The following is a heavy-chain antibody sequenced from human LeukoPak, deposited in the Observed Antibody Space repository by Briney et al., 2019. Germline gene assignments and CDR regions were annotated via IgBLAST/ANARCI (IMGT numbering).Heavy chain of an antibody. CDR2: MTSSSTYI. D-gene: IGHD2-15*01. Sequence: GGSLRLSCAASGFTFNTYSMNWVRQAPGRGLEWVSSMTSSSTYIYYADSVKGRFTISRDNAKNSLSLLMNSLRAEDTAVYYCARKYCSGNTCYYFDYWGQGTLVTVSS. V-gene: IGHV3-21*01. CDR1: GFTFNTYS. CDR3: ARKYCSGNTCYYFDY. J-gene: IGHJ4*02.